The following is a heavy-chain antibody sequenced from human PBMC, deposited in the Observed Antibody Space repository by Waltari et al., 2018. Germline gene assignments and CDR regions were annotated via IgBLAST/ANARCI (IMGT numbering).Heavy chain of an antibody. Sequence: QVQLQESGPSLLKPSATLSLICTVSGVSISGFYWSWVRQPPGKGLDWIGYIYYTGSTNFNPSLKSRVTMSVDTSKNQFSLKLSSVTAADTAFYYCARGGGGDWEWFDPWGQGTLVTVSS. V-gene: IGHV4-59*01. D-gene: IGHD2-21*02. J-gene: IGHJ5*02. CDR1: GVSISGFY. CDR3: ARGGGGDWEWFDP. CDR2: IYYTGST.